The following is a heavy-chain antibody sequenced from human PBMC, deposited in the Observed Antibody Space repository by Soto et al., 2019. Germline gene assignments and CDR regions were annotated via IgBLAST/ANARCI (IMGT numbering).Heavy chain of an antibody. Sequence: QVKRVQSGAEVKKPGASVKVSGKASGYTFSSYGISWVRQAPGQGLEWMGWISAYNGNTMYAQKVQGRVTMTTDTSTSTAYMELRSLRSDDTAVYYCARREVGTTLDFDYWGQGTLVTVSS. CDR3: ARREVGTTLDFDY. CDR1: GYTFSSYG. J-gene: IGHJ4*02. CDR2: ISAYNGNT. V-gene: IGHV1-18*01. D-gene: IGHD1-26*01.